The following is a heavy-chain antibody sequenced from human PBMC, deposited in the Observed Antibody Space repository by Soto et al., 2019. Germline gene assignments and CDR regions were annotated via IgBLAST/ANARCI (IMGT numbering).Heavy chain of an antibody. V-gene: IGHV4-31*03. CDR3: ARRKVTGQNGVDY. CDR1: GGSISSGGYY. D-gene: IGHD2-21*02. CDR2: IYYSGST. J-gene: IGHJ4*02. Sequence: PSETLSLTCTVSGGSISSGGYYWSWIRQHPGKGLEWIGYIYYSGSTYYNPSLKSRVTISVDTSKNQFSLKLSSVTAADTAVYYCARRKVTGQNGVDYWGQGTLVTVSS.